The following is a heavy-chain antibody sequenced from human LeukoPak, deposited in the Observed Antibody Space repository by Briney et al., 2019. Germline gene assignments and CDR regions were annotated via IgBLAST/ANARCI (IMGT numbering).Heavy chain of an antibody. CDR1: GGSISSGSYY. Sequence: SETLSLTCTVSGGSISSGSYYWSWIRQPAGKGLEWIGRIYTSGSTNYNPSLKSRVTISVDTSKNQFSLKLSSVTAADTAVYYCARSRGYSVTADYWGQGTLVTASS. CDR3: ARSRGYSVTADY. J-gene: IGHJ4*02. V-gene: IGHV4-61*02. D-gene: IGHD5-18*01. CDR2: IYTSGST.